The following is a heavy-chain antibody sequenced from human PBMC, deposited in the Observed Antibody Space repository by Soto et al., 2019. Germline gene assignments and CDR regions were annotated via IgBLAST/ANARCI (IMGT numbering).Heavy chain of an antibody. V-gene: IGHV1-8*01. CDR2: MNPGSGDT. D-gene: IGHD3-16*01. CDR1: GYSFTNND. J-gene: IGHJ5*02. CDR3: ARMATFGSLNWFDP. Sequence: ASVKVSCKXSGYSFTNNDVTWVRQATGQGLEWLGWMNPGSGDTGYAQKFQGRVTMTRDISIATAYMELSSLRSDDTAIYYCARMATFGSLNWFDPWGQGTLVTVSS.